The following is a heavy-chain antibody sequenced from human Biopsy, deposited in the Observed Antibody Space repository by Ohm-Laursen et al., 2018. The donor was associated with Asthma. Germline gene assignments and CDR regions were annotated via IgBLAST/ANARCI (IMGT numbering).Heavy chain of an antibody. Sequence: GASVKVSCKASGDSFSNYAISWARQAPGQGLEWMGGLIPVLGTPDHAQMFEGRVTITADESTSTAYMELGSLSSEDTAVYYCARGYSGSDRIVYYYSGLEVWGQGTTVTVSS. D-gene: IGHD5-12*01. CDR1: GDSFSNYA. CDR3: ARGYSGSDRIVYYYSGLEV. V-gene: IGHV1-69*13. CDR2: LIPVLGTP. J-gene: IGHJ6*02.